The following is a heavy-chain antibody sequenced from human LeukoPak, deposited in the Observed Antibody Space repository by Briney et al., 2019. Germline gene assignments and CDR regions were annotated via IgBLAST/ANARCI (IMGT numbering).Heavy chain of an antibody. D-gene: IGHD2-21*01. CDR2: IYTSGST. J-gene: IGHJ6*03. Sequence: SQTLSLTCTVSGGSISSGSYYWSWIRQPAGKGLEWIGRIYTSGSTNYNPSLKSRVTISVDTSKNQFSLKLSSVTAADTAVYYCARGVVTTYYYYMDVWGKGTTATVSS. V-gene: IGHV4-61*02. CDR3: ARGVVTTYYYYMDV. CDR1: GGSISSGSYY.